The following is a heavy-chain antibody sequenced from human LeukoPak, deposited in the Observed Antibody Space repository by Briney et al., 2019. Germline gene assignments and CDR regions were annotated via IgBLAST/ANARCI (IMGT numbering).Heavy chain of an antibody. D-gene: IGHD3-22*01. CDR2: IIPIFHTA. V-gene: IGHV1-69*13. J-gene: IGHJ3*02. Sequence: GASVKVSCKASGGTFSSYAISWVRQAPGQGLEWMGGIIPIFHTADYAQKFQGRVTITADESTSTVYMELSRLRSEDTAMYYYARTYYYDSSGYPVQVSDAFDIWGQGTMVTVSS. CDR3: ARTYYYDSSGYPVQVSDAFDI. CDR1: GGTFSSYA.